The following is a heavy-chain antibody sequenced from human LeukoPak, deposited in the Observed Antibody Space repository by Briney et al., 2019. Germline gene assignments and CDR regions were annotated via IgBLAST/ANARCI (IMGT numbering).Heavy chain of an antibody. Sequence: SETLSLTCAVYGGSFSGYYWSWIRQPPGKGLEWIGEIYHSGSTNYNPSLKSRVTISVDKSKNQFSLKLSSVTAADTAVYYCARAPRKYYDFWRGQYGAFDIWGQGTMVTVSS. J-gene: IGHJ3*02. V-gene: IGHV4-34*01. D-gene: IGHD3-3*01. CDR2: IYHSGST. CDR1: GGSFSGYY. CDR3: ARAPRKYYDFWRGQYGAFDI.